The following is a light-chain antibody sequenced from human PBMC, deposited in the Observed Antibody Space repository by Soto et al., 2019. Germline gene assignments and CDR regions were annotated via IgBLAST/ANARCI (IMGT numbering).Light chain of an antibody. CDR1: QSVSSY. CDR2: DAS. Sequence: EIVLTQSPATLSLSPGERATLSCRASQSVSSYLAWYQQKPGQAPRLLIYDASNRATGIPARFSGSGSGTDFTLTMSSLEPEDFAVYFCQQRSNSPVTFGPGTKVDIK. J-gene: IGKJ3*01. V-gene: IGKV3-11*01. CDR3: QQRSNSPVT.